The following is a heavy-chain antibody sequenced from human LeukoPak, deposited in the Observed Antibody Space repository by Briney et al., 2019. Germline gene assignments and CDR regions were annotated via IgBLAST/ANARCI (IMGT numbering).Heavy chain of an antibody. CDR1: GFSFSNSA. CDR3: ATVGGSCASSNCYAYFDY. CDR2: TTDSGGDT. D-gene: IGHD2-2*01. Sequence: GGSLRLSCAASGFSFSNSAMTWVRQAPGKGPEWVSITTDSGGDTFYANSVKGRFTISRDTSINTLYLQMNSLGVDDTAVYYCATVGGSCASSNCYAYFDYWGLGTLVTVSS. V-gene: IGHV3-23*01. J-gene: IGHJ4*02.